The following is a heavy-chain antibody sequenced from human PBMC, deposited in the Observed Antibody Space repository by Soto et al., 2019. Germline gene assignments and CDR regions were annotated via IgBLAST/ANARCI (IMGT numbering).Heavy chain of an antibody. CDR3: FLVGGYNWFDP. V-gene: IGHV3-23*01. CDR1: GFTFSSYA. Sequence: EVQLLESGGGLVQPGGSLRLSCAASGFTFSSYAMSWVRQAPGKGLEWVSAISGSGGSTYYADSVKGRFTISGDNSKNTLYLQMNSLRAEDTAVYYCFLVGGYNWFDPWGQGTLVTVSS. J-gene: IGHJ5*02. D-gene: IGHD2-15*01. CDR2: ISGSGGST.